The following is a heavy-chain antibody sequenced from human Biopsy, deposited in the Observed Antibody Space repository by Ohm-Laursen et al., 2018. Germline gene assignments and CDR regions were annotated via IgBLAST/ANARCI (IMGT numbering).Heavy chain of an antibody. V-gene: IGHV3-66*01. CDR3: VRASIFGVATSGFYYYGMDV. CDR2: ISSSGVQ. CDR1: GFTVINND. Sequence: SLRLSCTASGFTVINNDISWVRQAPGKGLEWASFISSSGVQYHADSVKGRFTISRDNSKNTLYLQMNSLGAEDTAVYYCVRASIFGVATSGFYYYGMDVWGQGTTVTVSS. D-gene: IGHD3-3*01. J-gene: IGHJ6*02.